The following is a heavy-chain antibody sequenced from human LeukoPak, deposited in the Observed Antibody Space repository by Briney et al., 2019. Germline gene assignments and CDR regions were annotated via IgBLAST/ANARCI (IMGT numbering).Heavy chain of an antibody. Sequence: ASVKVSCKASGYTFTGYYMHWVRQAPGQGLEWMGWINPNSGGTNYAQNFQGWVTMTRDTSISTAYMELSRLRSDDTAVYYCARGRRELLGYFDYWGQGTLVTVSS. J-gene: IGHJ4*02. CDR3: ARGRRELLGYFDY. D-gene: IGHD1-26*01. CDR1: GYTFTGYY. V-gene: IGHV1-2*04. CDR2: INPNSGGT.